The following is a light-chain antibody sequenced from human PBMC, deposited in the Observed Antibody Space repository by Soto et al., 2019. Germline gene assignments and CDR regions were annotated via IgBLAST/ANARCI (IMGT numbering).Light chain of an antibody. CDR2: EVS. CDR3: SSYTSSSTLV. CDR1: SSDVGNYNY. Sequence: QPASVSGSPGQSITISCTGTSSDVGNYNYVSWYQQHPGKAPKLMIYEVSNRPSGVSNRFSGSKSGNTASLTISGLQAEDEADYYCSSYTSSSTLVFGGGTKLTVL. V-gene: IGLV2-14*01. J-gene: IGLJ2*01.